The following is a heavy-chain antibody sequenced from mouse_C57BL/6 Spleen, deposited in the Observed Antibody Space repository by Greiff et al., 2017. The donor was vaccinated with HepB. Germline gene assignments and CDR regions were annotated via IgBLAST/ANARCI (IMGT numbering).Heavy chain of an antibody. Sequence: VQLQQPGAELVKPGASVKLSCKASGYTFTSYWMHWVKQRPGQGLEWIGMIHPNSGSTNYNEKFKSKATLTVDKSSSTAYMQLSSLTSEDSAVYYCVPIYYGKDWYFHVCGTGTTVTVSS. V-gene: IGHV1-64*01. CDR3: VPIYYGKDWYFHV. J-gene: IGHJ1*03. D-gene: IGHD2-1*01. CDR2: IHPNSGST. CDR1: GYTFTSYW.